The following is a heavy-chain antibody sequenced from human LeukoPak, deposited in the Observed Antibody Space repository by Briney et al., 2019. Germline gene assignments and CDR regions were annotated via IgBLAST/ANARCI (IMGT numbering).Heavy chain of an antibody. Sequence: GSLGLFFAGSGFTVTGYALKLVRQAPGEGLELGLAISTTGDNTDYADSVKGRFTISRDNSKNTLYLQMDSLSAEDMAVYYCANDHYGGNHYYFGMDVWGQGTTVTVSS. CDR2: ISTTGDNT. J-gene: IGHJ6*02. V-gene: IGHV3-23*01. D-gene: IGHD4-23*01. CDR3: ANDHYGGNHYYFGMDV. CDR1: GFTVTGYA.